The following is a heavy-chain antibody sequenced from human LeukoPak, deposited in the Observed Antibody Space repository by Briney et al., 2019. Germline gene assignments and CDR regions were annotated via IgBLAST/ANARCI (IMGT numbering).Heavy chain of an antibody. CDR2: VNLQGST. CDR1: GGSITNTNY. CDR3: SRESGAFCPFGY. D-gene: IGHD1-26*01. Sequence: KSSETLSLTCGVSGGSITNTNYWTWVRQPPGKGLEWIGEVNLQGSTNYNPSLMGRVAISVDTSENHISLQLTSVTAADTAIYYCSRESGAFCPFGYWGQGTLVIVPP. J-gene: IGHJ4*02. V-gene: IGHV4-4*02.